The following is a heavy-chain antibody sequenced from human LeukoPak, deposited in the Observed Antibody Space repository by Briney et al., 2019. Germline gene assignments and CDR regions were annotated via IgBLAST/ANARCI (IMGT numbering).Heavy chain of an antibody. CDR3: ARSRVAGKGVKYFDY. D-gene: IGHD6-19*01. CDR2: IYHSGST. CDR1: GGSISSGGYS. V-gene: IGHV4-30-2*01. J-gene: IGHJ4*02. Sequence: PSETLSLTCAVSGGSISSGGYSWSWIRQPPGKGLEWIGYIYHSGSTYYNPSLKSRVTISVDRSKNQFSLKLSSVTAADTAVYYCARSRVAGKGVKYFDYWGQGTLVTVSS.